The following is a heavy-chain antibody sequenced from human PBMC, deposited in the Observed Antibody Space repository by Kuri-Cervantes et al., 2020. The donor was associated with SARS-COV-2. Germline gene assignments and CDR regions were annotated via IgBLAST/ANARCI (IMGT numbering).Heavy chain of an antibody. J-gene: IGHJ6*02. CDR3: ARHDYDSSGYYYVYCGMDV. D-gene: IGHD3-22*01. Sequence: GGSLRLSCKGSGYSFTSYWISWVRQMPGKGLEWMGRIDPSDSYTNYSPSFQGHVTISADKSISTAYLQWSSLKASDTAMHYCARHDYDSSGYYYVYCGMDVWGQGTTVTVSS. V-gene: IGHV5-10-1*01. CDR2: IDPSDSYT. CDR1: GYSFTSYW.